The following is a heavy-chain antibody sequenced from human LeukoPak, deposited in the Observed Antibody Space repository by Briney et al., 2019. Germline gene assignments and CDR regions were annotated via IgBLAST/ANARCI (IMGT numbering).Heavy chain of an antibody. CDR1: GGSISSYY. D-gene: IGHD3-3*01. V-gene: IGHV4-59*08. J-gene: IGHJ4*02. Sequence: SETLSLTCTVSGGSISSYYWSWIRQPPGKGLEWIGYIYYSGSTNYNPSLKSRVTISVDTSKNQFSLKLGSVTAADTAVYYCASRITIFGVVIFDYWGQGTLVTVSS. CDR3: ASRITIFGVVIFDY. CDR2: IYYSGST.